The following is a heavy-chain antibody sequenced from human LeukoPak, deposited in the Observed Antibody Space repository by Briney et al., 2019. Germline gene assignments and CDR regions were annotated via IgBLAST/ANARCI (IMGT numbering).Heavy chain of an antibody. Sequence: GGSLRLSCTASGFTFGDYAMSWVRQAPGKGLEWVGFIRSKAYGGTTEYAASVKGRFTISRDDSKSIAYLQMNSLKTEDTAVYYCTRGGSGYDHIDYWGQGTLVTVSS. CDR2: IRSKAYGGTT. J-gene: IGHJ4*02. CDR1: GFTFGDYA. D-gene: IGHD5-12*01. CDR3: TRGGSGYDHIDY. V-gene: IGHV3-49*04.